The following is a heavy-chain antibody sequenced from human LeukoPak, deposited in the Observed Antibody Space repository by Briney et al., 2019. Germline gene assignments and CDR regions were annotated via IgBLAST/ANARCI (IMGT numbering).Heavy chain of an antibody. D-gene: IGHD3-10*01. Sequence: SETLSLTCTVSGGSISSYYWGWIRQPPGKGLEWIGSIYYSGSTYYNPSLKSRVTISVDTSKNQFSLKLSSVTAADTAVYYCARLPITMVRGVRRGSFDYWGQGTLVTVSS. CDR3: ARLPITMVRGVRRGSFDY. V-gene: IGHV4-39*01. J-gene: IGHJ4*02. CDR1: GGSISSYY. CDR2: IYYSGST.